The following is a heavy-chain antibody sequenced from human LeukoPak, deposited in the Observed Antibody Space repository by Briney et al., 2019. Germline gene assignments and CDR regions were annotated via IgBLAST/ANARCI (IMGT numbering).Heavy chain of an antibody. D-gene: IGHD4-17*01. V-gene: IGHV3-66*01. Sequence: GGSLRLSCAASGFTVSSKYMSWVRQAPGKGLEWVSVIYSGGSTYYADSVKGRFTISRDNSKNTLYLQMNSLRAEDTAVYHCASCPEHYGVFRRNYFDYWGQGTLVTVSS. CDR2: IYSGGST. CDR3: ASCPEHYGVFRRNYFDY. J-gene: IGHJ4*02. CDR1: GFTVSSKY.